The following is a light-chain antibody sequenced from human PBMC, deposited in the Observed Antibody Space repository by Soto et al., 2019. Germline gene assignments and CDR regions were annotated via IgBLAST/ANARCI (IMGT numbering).Light chain of an antibody. CDR1: QNVWRNY. V-gene: IGKV3-20*01. CDR2: GTS. CDR3: QQFGSSLALI. Sequence: EIVLTQSPGTLSLSPGDTATLSCRANQNVWRNYLGWYQQKPGQAPRLVIYGTSSRATGVPDRFSGSGSGTEFTLTINRLEPEDAAVYYCQQFGSSLALIFGGGTKVEIK. J-gene: IGKJ4*01.